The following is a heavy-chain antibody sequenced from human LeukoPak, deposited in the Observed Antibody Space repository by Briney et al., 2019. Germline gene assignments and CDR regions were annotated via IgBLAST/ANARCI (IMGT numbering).Heavy chain of an antibody. Sequence: SETLSLTCTVSGDSISNYYWSWIRQPPGKGLEWIGYIYYSGSTNYNPSLKSRVTISVDTSKNQFSLKLSSVTAADTAVYYCARLIARTGWFDPWGQGTLVTVSS. CDR3: ARLIARTGWFDP. J-gene: IGHJ5*02. D-gene: IGHD1-14*01. CDR1: GDSISNYY. V-gene: IGHV4-59*01. CDR2: IYYSGST.